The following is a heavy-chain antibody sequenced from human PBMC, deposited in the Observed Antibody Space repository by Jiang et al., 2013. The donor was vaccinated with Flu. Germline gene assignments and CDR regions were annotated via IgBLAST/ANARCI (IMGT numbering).Heavy chain of an antibody. CDR3: TRQRGDYGGYYYYYGMDV. V-gene: IGHV3-73*01. J-gene: IGHJ6*04. D-gene: IGHD4-17*01. CDR1: GFTFSGSA. CDR2: IRSKANSYAT. Sequence: VQLVESGGGLVQPGGSLKLSCAASGFTFSGSAMHWVRQASGKGLEWVGRIRSKANSYATAYAASVKGRFTISRDDSKNTAYLQMNSLKTEDTAVYYCTRQRGDYGGYYYYYGMDVWGKGYHGHRLL.